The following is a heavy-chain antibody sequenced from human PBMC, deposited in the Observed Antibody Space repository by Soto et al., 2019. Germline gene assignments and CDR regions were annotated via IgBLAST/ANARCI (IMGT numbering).Heavy chain of an antibody. CDR3: ARGISCAGGTCSCVHHYYGMDV. Sequence: EVQLVESGGGLVKPGGSVRLSCVASGLMYSSYSMSWVRQAPGKGLEWVAVISLSGSQINYAASVEGRFTISRDNAKNALYLQMNTVSVEDTAIYYCARGISCAGGTCSCVHHYYGMDVGGPGTAVTVS. V-gene: IGHV3-21*01. CDR1: GLMYSSYS. CDR2: ISLSGSQI. J-gene: IGHJ6*02. D-gene: IGHD2-8*02.